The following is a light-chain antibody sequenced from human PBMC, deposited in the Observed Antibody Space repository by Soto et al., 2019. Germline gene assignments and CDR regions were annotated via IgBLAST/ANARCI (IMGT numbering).Light chain of an antibody. CDR1: QSVSSY. CDR3: QQHSNWPPVT. J-gene: IGKJ5*01. V-gene: IGKV3-11*01. Sequence: EIVLTQSPATLSLSPGERATLSCRASQSVSSYLAWYQQKPGQAPRLLIYDASNSATGIPARFSGSGSGTDFTLTISSLEPEDFAVYFCQQHSNWPPVTFGQGTRLEIK. CDR2: DAS.